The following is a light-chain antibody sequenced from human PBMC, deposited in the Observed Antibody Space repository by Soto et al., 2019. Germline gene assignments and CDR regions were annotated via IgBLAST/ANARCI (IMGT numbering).Light chain of an antibody. J-gene: IGLJ1*01. CDR1: SSDVTGYNY. Sequence: QSVLPQPASVSGSPGQSITISCTGTSSDVTGYNYVYWYQQHPGKAPKLIIFEVRNRPSGISNRFSGSKSANTAFLTISGLQAEDEADYYCASYTSSSIYVFGTGTKVTVL. V-gene: IGLV2-14*01. CDR3: ASYTSSSIYV. CDR2: EVR.